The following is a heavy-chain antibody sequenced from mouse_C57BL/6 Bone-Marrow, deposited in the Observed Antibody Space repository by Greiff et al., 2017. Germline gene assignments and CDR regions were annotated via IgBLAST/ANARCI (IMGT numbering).Heavy chain of an antibody. V-gene: IGHV14-4*01. CDR3: TTGYGLFAY. J-gene: IGHJ3*01. CDR1: GFNIKDDY. CDR2: IDPEDGYT. D-gene: IGHD1-1*02. Sequence: EVQLQQSGAELVRPGASVKLSCTASGFNIKDDYMHWVKQRPEQGLEWIGWIDPEDGYTEYASKFQGKATITEDTSSNTAYLQLSSLTSEDTADYYCTTGYGLFAYWGQGTLVTVSA.